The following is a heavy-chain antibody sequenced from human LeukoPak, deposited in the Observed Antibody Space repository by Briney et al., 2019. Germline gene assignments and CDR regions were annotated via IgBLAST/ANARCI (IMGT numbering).Heavy chain of an antibody. CDR3: AKKKGGAAAGSFDY. J-gene: IGHJ4*02. Sequence: GGSLRLSCAASGFTFSSYAMSWVRQAPGKGLEWVSAIRGSGGSTYYADSVKGRFTISRDNPKNTLYLQMNSLRAEDTAVYYCAKKKGGAAAGSFDYWGQGTLVTVSS. CDR2: IRGSGGST. CDR1: GFTFSSYA. V-gene: IGHV3-23*01. D-gene: IGHD6-13*01.